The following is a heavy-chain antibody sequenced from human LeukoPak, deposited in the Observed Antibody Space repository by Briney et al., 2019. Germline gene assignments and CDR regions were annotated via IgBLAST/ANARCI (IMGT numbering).Heavy chain of an antibody. J-gene: IGHJ4*02. CDR1: GFTFNSYG. Sequence: GGSLRLSCAASGFTFNSYGMHWVRQAPGKGLEWVAVISYDGSNKYYADSVKGRFTISRDNSKNTLYLQMNSLRAEDTAVYYCAKGTDTGSDYWGQGTLVTVSS. CDR2: ISYDGSNK. CDR3: AKGTDTGSDY. V-gene: IGHV3-30*18. D-gene: IGHD1-26*01.